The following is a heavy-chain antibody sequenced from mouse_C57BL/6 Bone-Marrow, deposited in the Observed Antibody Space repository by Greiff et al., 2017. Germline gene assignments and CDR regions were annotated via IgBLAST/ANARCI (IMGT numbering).Heavy chain of an antibody. CDR1: GFTFSDYY. J-gene: IGHJ1*03. CDR2: INYDGSST. V-gene: IGHV5-16*01. D-gene: IGHD2-5*01. Sequence: EVQGVQSEGGLVQPGSSMKLSCTASGFTFSDYYMDWVRQVPEKGLEWVANINYDGSSTYYLDSLKSRFIISRDNATNILYLQMSSLKSEDTATYYCASDWDSNNWYFDVWGTGTTVTVSS. CDR3: ASDWDSNNWYFDV.